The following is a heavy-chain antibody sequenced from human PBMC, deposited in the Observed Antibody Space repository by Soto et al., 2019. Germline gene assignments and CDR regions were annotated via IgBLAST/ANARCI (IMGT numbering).Heavy chain of an antibody. Sequence: ASVKVSCKSDDFSFTSHGISWVRQAPGQGREWMVCISRYLGDTKYAQQFQGRVTMTTDTSTSTAYMELRSLRSDDTAMYFCAIYHLELFRFDYWGQGTRFTGS. J-gene: IGHJ4*02. D-gene: IGHD2-2*01. V-gene: IGHV1-18*04. CDR2: ISRYLGDT. CDR1: DFSFTSHG. CDR3: AIYHLELFRFDY.